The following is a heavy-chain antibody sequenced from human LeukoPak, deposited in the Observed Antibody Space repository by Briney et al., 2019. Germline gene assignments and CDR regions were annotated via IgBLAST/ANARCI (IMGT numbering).Heavy chain of an antibody. J-gene: IGHJ4*02. Sequence: PSETLSLTCIVSGFSINNYYWSWIRQPAGKGLEWIGRIYTVGTPNYNPSLKSRVTMSVDTSKNQFSLKLTSVTAADTAVYYCVKGNLAAACTLYFDFWGQGALVTVSS. CDR2: IYTVGTP. CDR3: VKGNLAAACTLYFDF. CDR1: GFSINNYY. V-gene: IGHV4-4*07. D-gene: IGHD6-13*01.